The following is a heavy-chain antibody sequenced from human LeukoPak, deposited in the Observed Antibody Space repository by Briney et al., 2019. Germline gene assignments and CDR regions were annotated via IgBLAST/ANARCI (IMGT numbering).Heavy chain of an antibody. V-gene: IGHV3-23*01. D-gene: IGHD6-19*01. CDR3: AKATTGWPYYFDY. J-gene: IGHJ4*02. CDR1: GFTVSSNY. CDR2: LSGSGDST. Sequence: GGSLRLSCAASGFTVSSNYMSWVRQAPGKGLEWVSALSGSGDSTYYADSVKGRFTTSRDNSKNTLYLQMSSLRAEDTAVYFCAKATTGWPYYFDYWGQGTLVTVSS.